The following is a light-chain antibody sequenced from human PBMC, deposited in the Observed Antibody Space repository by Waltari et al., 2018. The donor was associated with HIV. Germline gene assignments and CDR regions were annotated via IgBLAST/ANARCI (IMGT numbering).Light chain of an antibody. CDR2: GAS. V-gene: IGKV1-9*01. CDR3: QHVNSYPLT. J-gene: IGKJ4*01. Sequence: DILLTQSPSFMSASPGDRVTFACRANQTISTFLAWYQQRPGKAPKLLIYGASTLHIGVPSRFSATGAATDFFLTITNLQPEDFGIYYCQHVNSYPLTFGGGTKLELK. CDR1: QTISTF.